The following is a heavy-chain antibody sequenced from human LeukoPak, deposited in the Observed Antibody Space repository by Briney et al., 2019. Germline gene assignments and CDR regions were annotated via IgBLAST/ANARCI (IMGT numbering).Heavy chain of an antibody. CDR1: GYTFTNNS. J-gene: IGHJ3*02. Sequence: ASVKVCCKGSGYTFTNNSITWVRQAPGQGLEWMGWISGYNGNSNYAQKFQGRVTMTTDTSTSTVYMEVRSLTSDDTAVYHCARTRSRFGELYDAYDIWGQGTMVTVSS. V-gene: IGHV1-18*01. CDR3: ARTRSRFGELYDAYDI. D-gene: IGHD3-10*01. CDR2: ISGYNGNS.